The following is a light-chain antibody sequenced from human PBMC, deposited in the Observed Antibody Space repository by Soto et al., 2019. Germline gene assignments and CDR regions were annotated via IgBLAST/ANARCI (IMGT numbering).Light chain of an antibody. CDR2: GAS. J-gene: IGKJ4*01. V-gene: IGKV3-20*01. CDR1: QSVSSSY. Sequence: EIVLTQSPGTLSLSPGERATLSCRASQSVSSSYLAWYQQEPGQAPRLLIYGASSRATGIPDRFSGSGSGTDFTLTISRLEPEDFAVYYCQQYGSSPGLTFGGGTKV. CDR3: QQYGSSPGLT.